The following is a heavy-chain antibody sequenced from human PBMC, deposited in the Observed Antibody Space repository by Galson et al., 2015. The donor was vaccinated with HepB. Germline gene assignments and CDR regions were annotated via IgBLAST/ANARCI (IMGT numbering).Heavy chain of an antibody. J-gene: IGHJ3*02. Sequence: SLRLSCAASGFTFSSYWMHWVRQAPGKGLVWVSRINSDGSSTSYADSVKGRFTISRDNAKNTLYLQMNSLRAEDTAVYYCARASGDYLGDADDAFDIWGQGTMVTVSS. CDR2: INSDGSST. D-gene: IGHD4-17*01. CDR1: GFTFSSYW. CDR3: ARASGDYLGDADDAFDI. V-gene: IGHV3-74*01.